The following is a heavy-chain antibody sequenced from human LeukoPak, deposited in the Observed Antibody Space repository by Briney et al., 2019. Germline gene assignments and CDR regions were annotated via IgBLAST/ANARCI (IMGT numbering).Heavy chain of an antibody. D-gene: IGHD5-18*01. CDR2: IYYSGRT. J-gene: IGHJ5*02. V-gene: IGHV4-59*08. CDR1: GGSISSYY. CDR3: ARCGYSYGRRWFDP. Sequence: SETLSLTCTVSGGSISSYYWSWIRQPPGKGLEWIGYIYYSGRTNYNPSLKSRVTISVDTSKNQFSLKLSSVTAADTAVYYCARCGYSYGRRWFDPWGQGTLVTVSS.